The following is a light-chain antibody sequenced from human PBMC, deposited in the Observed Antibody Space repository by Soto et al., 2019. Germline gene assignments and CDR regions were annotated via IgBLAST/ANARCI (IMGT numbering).Light chain of an antibody. CDR3: QQYGSSFLIT. CDR2: GAS. V-gene: IGKV3-20*01. Sequence: EIVLTQSPGTLSLSPGERATLSCRASQSVSSSYLAWYQQKPGQAPRLLIYGASSRATGIPDRFSGSGSGTDFTLTISRLEPEDFAVYYCQQYGSSFLITFGQGTKVDIK. CDR1: QSVSSSY. J-gene: IGKJ1*01.